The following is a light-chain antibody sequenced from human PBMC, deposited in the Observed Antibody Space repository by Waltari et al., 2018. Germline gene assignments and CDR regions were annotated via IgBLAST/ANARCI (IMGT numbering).Light chain of an antibody. J-gene: IGLJ3*02. V-gene: IGLV2-14*01. Sequence: QSALTQPASVSVSPGQSLSLSCTGTSNDIGRFDSVSWYQQHPGKAPKLLIFDVNDRPPGASSRFSGSKSGNRASLTISGLQPDDEAVYYCASLTSSGTQVFGGGTKLTVL. CDR2: DVN. CDR3: ASLTSSGTQV. CDR1: SNDIGRFDS.